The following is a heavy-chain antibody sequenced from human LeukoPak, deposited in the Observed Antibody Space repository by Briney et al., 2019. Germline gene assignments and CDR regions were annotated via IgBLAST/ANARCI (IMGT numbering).Heavy chain of an antibody. CDR2: IYYSGST. V-gene: IGHV4-39*01. Sequence: SETLSLTCTVSGGSISSSSYYWGWIRQPPGKGLEWIGSIYYSGSTYYNPSLKSRVTISVDTSKNQFSLKLSSVTAADTAVYYCATPYIDYYGSGSYYSGAFDPWGQGTLVTVSS. CDR1: GGSISSSSYY. J-gene: IGHJ5*02. CDR3: ATPYIDYYGSGSYYSGAFDP. D-gene: IGHD3-10*01.